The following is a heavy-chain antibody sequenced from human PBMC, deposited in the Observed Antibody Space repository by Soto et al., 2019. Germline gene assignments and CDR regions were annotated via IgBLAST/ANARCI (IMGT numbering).Heavy chain of an antibody. J-gene: IGHJ5*02. CDR3: ARAQFYSGSGNYNNLMFDA. CDR1: GGSIGGVGYS. D-gene: IGHD3-10*01. CDR2: MYHSGTF. Sequence: PSLTCAVSGGSIGGVGYSWSWIRQPPGGGLEWIGYMYHSGTFLKSPSLKTRLTMSLDMSKNQFSLTLNSMTAADTAVYYCARAQFYSGSGNYNNLMFDAWGQGIQVTVSS. V-gene: IGHV4-30-2*01.